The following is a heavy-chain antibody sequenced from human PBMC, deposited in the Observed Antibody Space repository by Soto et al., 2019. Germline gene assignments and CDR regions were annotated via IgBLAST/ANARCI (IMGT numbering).Heavy chain of an antibody. V-gene: IGHV3-11*06. CDR2: ISSSSTDT. CDR3: ARDSSSGPLLDP. J-gene: IGHJ5*02. D-gene: IGHD3-22*01. Sequence: GGSLRLSCAASGFTFRDYDMSWIRQAPGKGLEWVSYISSSSTDTNYADYVKGRFTISRDNAKNSLYMQMNSLRAEDKAVYYCARDSSSGPLLDPWGQGTLVTVPQ. CDR1: GFTFRDYD.